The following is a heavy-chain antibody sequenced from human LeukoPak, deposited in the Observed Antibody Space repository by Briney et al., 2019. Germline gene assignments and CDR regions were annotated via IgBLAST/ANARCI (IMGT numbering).Heavy chain of an antibody. CDR1: GGTFSSYA. Sequence: SVKVSCKASGGTFSSYAISWVRQAPGQGLEWMGGIIPIFGTANYAQKFQGRVTITADESTSTAYMELSSLRSEDTAVYYCAIVVVITNGDAFDIWGQGTMVTVSS. CDR2: IIPIFGTA. D-gene: IGHD3-22*01. J-gene: IGHJ3*02. CDR3: AIVVVITNGDAFDI. V-gene: IGHV1-69*13.